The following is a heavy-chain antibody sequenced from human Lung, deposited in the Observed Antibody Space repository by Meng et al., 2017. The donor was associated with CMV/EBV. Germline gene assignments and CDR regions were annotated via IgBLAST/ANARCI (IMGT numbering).Heavy chain of an antibody. J-gene: IGHJ3*02. CDR3: ARPMIRGPYDGFHI. Sequence: SXTXSLXCTVSGGSFSTYYWSWIRQPPGKGLEWIGYIYYSGSTSYNPSLKSRVTISVDTSKNQFSLKLTSVTAADTAVYYCARPMIRGPYDGFHIWGQGTXV. V-gene: IGHV4-59*01. CDR1: GGSFSTYY. D-gene: IGHD3-10*01. CDR2: IYYSGST.